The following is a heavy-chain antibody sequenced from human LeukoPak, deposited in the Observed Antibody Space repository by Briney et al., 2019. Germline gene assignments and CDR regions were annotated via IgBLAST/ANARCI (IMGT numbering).Heavy chain of an antibody. CDR1: GNTFTSYD. D-gene: IGHD6-13*01. Sequence: ASVKLSCKASGNTFTSYDINWVRQAPGQGLEWMGWMNPNSGNTVYAQKFQGRVTMTRNTSISTAYMELSGLRSEDTAVYYCARGKRGIAAAFLYYYYYMDVGGKGTTVTVSS. CDR3: ARGKRGIAAAFLYYYYYMDV. J-gene: IGHJ6*03. CDR2: MNPNSGNT. V-gene: IGHV1-8*01.